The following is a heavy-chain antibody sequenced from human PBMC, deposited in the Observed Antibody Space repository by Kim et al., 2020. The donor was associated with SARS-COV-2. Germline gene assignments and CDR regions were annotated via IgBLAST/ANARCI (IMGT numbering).Heavy chain of an antibody. J-gene: IGHJ4*02. V-gene: IGHV4-39*01. CDR2: IYYSGST. CDR1: GGSISSSSYY. CDR3: ARLITGEWELPYFDY. D-gene: IGHD1-26*01. Sequence: SETLSLTCTVSGGSISSSSYYWGWIRQPPGKGLEWIGSIYYSGSTYYNPSLKSRVTISVDTSKNQFSLKLSSVTAADTAVYYCARLITGEWELPYFDYWGQGTLVTVSS.